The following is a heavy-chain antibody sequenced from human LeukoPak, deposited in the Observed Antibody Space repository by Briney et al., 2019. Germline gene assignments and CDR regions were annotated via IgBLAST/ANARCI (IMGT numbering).Heavy chain of an antibody. D-gene: IGHD2-2*01. CDR2: IYYSGST. CDR1: GGSISSGGYY. J-gene: IGHJ4*02. V-gene: IGHV4-31*03. CDR3: ARRLVRDYFDY. Sequence: SETLSLTCTVSGGSISSGGYYWSRIRQHPERGLEWIGYIYYSGSTYYNPSLKSRLTISVDRSKNQFSLKLRSVTAADTAVYYCARRLVRDYFDYWGQGILVTVSS.